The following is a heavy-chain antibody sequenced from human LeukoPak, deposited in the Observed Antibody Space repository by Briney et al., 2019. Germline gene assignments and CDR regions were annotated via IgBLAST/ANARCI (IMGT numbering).Heavy chain of an antibody. Sequence: GESLRISCQGSGYRFVNFWIGWVRQTPGRGLEWMGIIYPHDSDTRYSPSFQGQVTISADKSISTAFLQWSSLKASDIAMYFCARLATGHSFDFWGQGTLVTVSS. CDR1: GYRFVNFW. V-gene: IGHV5-51*01. CDR3: ARLATGHSFDF. J-gene: IGHJ4*02. CDR2: IYPHDSDT.